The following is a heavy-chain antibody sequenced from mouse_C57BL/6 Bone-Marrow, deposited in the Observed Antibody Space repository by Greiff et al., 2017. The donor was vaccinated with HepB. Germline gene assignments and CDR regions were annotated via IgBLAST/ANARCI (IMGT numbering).Heavy chain of an antibody. CDR1: GYTFTDYY. Sequence: VQLQQSGPELVKPGASVKISCKASGYTFTDYYINWVKQSHGKSLEWIGDINPNNGGTSYNQKFKSKATLTVDKSSSTAYMELRSLTSEDSAVYYCARGPLRYWGQGTTLTVSS. CDR2: INPNNGGT. CDR3: ARGPLRY. J-gene: IGHJ2*01. V-gene: IGHV1-26*01.